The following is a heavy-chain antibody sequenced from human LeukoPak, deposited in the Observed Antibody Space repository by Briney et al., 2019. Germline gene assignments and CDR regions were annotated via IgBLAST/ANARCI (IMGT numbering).Heavy chain of an antibody. V-gene: IGHV3-9*01. CDR3: ARGYCSGGSCYPDY. CDR2: ISWNSGSI. J-gene: IGHJ4*02. D-gene: IGHD2-15*01. Sequence: GGSLRLSCAASGFTFDDYAMHWVRQAPGKGLEWVSGISWNSGSIGYADSVKGRFTISRDNSKNTLYLQMNSLRAEDTAVYYCARGYCSGGSCYPDYWGQGTLVTVSS. CDR1: GFTFDDYA.